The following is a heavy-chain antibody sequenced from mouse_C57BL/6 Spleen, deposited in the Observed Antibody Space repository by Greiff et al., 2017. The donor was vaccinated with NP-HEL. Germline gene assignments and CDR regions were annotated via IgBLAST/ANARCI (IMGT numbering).Heavy chain of an antibody. CDR2: IDPEDGET. CDR1: GFNIKDYY. V-gene: IGHV14-2*01. Sequence: VHVKQSGAELVKPGASVKLSCTASGFNIKDYYMHWVKQRTEQGLEWIGRIDPEDGETKYAPKFQGKATITADTSSNTAYLQLSILTSEDTAVYYCARATVVAPMDYWGQGTSVTVSS. CDR3: ARATVVAPMDY. J-gene: IGHJ4*01. D-gene: IGHD1-1*01.